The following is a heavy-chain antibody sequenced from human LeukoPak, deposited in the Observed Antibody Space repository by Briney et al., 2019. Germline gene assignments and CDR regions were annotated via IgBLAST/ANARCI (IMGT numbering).Heavy chain of an antibody. V-gene: IGHV4-61*02. CDR3: ARGTWRYYFDY. CDR2: IYTSGST. J-gene: IGHJ4*02. CDR1: GGSISSGSYY. Sequence: PSETLSLTCTVSGGSISSGSYYWSWIRKPAGKGLEWIGRIYTSGSTNYNPSLKSRVTISVDTSKNQFSLKLSSVTAADTAVYYCARGTWRYYFDYWGQGTLVTVSS. D-gene: IGHD3-3*01.